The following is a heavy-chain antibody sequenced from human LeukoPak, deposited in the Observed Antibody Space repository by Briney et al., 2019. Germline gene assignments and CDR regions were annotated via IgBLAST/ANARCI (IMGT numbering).Heavy chain of an antibody. D-gene: IGHD6-13*01. CDR3: ARDSAGNDY. J-gene: IGHJ4*02. Sequence: GGSLRLSCAASGFTFSNYGMHWVRQAPGKGLEWVANIKQDGSEKYYVDSVKGRFTISRDNAKNSLYLQMNSLRAEDTAMYYCARDSAGNDYWGQGTLVTVSS. CDR2: IKQDGSEK. V-gene: IGHV3-7*01. CDR1: GFTFSNYG.